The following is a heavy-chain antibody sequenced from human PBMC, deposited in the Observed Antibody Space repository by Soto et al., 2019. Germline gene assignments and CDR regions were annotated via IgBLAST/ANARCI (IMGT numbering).Heavy chain of an antibody. D-gene: IGHD3-10*01. CDR3: ARSVSGVHWYFDL. CDR2: VIPMFGTE. CDR1: GGTFKNYA. J-gene: IGHJ2*01. Sequence: QVQLVQSGAEVKKPGSSVKVSCKASGGTFKNYAVTWLRRAPGQGLQWMGGVIPMFGTERYAERFQGRVTIPADDSTAYMELRSLRSEATALYYCARSVSGVHWYFDLWGRGTQVTVSS. V-gene: IGHV1-69*01.